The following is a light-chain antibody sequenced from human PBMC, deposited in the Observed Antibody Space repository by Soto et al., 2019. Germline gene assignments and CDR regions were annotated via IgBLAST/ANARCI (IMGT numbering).Light chain of an antibody. V-gene: IGKV3D-20*02. J-gene: IGKJ1*01. CDR1: QSVSSSY. CDR3: QQRSNWPPWT. CDR2: DAF. Sequence: EIVLTQSPGTLSLSPWERATLSCRASQSVSSSYLAWYQQKPGQAPRLLIYDAFKRATGIPARFSGSGSGTDFTLTISSLEPEDSAVYYCQQRSNWPPWTFGQGTKVDIK.